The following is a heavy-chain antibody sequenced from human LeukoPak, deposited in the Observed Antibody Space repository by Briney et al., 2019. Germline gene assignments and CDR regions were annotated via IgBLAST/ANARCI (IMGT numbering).Heavy chain of an antibody. Sequence: GGSLRLSCAASGFTFSNYWMNWVRQAPGKGLEWVANIKQDGGEKSYVDSVKGRFTISRDNAKNSLHLQMNSLRAEDTAVYYCAREGSSTSCYDYWGQGTLVTVSS. CDR2: IKQDGGEK. CDR3: AREGSSTSCYDY. CDR1: GFTFSNYW. V-gene: IGHV3-7*03. J-gene: IGHJ4*02. D-gene: IGHD2-2*01.